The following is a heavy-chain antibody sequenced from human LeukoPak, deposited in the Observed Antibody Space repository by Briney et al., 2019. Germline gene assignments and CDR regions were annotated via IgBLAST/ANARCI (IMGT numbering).Heavy chain of an antibody. D-gene: IGHD3-22*01. CDR2: ISSSSSTI. CDR1: GFTFSSYS. CDR3: ARPDYYDSSGYYYVEAFDI. V-gene: IGHV3-48*04. Sequence: GGSLRLSCAASGFTFSSYSMNWVRQAPGKGLEWVSYISSSSSTIYYADSVKGRFTISRDNAKNSLYLQMNSLRAEGTAVYYCARPDYYDSSGYYYVEAFDIWGQGTMVTVSS. J-gene: IGHJ3*02.